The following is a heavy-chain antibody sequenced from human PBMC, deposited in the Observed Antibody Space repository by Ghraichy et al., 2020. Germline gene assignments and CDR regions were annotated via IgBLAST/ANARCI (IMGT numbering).Heavy chain of an antibody. J-gene: IGHJ3*02. CDR2: IHYTGSA. D-gene: IGHD2-2*01. V-gene: IGHV4-59*01. CDR3: ARYRIGSAPAVGFDI. Sequence: IHYTGSANYNASLKNRVTMSVDTSKSQFSLRLSSVTAADTAMYYCARYRIGSAPAVGFDIWGQWTMVIV.